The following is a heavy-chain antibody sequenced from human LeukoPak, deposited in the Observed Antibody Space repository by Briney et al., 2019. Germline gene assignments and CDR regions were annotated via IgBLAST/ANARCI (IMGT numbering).Heavy chain of an antibody. V-gene: IGHV3-66*02. CDR2: IYSGGST. D-gene: IGHD6-13*01. CDR3: ASPAVYSSSWYYFDY. Sequence: GGSLRLSCAASGFTVSSNYMSWVRQAPGKGLEWVSVIYSGGSTYYADSVKGRFTISRDNSKNTLYLQMNSLRAEDTAVYYCASPAVYSSSWYYFDYWGQGTLVTVSS. CDR1: GFTVSSNY. J-gene: IGHJ4*02.